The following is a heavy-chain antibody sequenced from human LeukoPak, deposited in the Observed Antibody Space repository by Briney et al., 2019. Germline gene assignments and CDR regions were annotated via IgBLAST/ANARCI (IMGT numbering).Heavy chain of an antibody. CDR3: ARDVSCSSTSCSGHFDY. V-gene: IGHV3-21*01. CDR2: ISSSSSYI. D-gene: IGHD2-2*01. Sequence: GGSLRLSCAASGFTFSSYSMNWVRQAPGKGLEWVSSISSSSSYIYYADSVKGRFTISRDNAKNSLYLQMNSLRAEDTAVYYCARDVSCSSTSCSGHFDYWGQGTLVTVSS. CDR1: GFTFSSYS. J-gene: IGHJ4*02.